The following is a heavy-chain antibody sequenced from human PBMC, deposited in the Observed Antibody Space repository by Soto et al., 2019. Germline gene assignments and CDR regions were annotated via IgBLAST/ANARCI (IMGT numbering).Heavy chain of an antibody. CDR3: AKGGLLPLANRWF. CDR2: ISGRGVDT. J-gene: IGHJ4*02. D-gene: IGHD2-21*01. CDR1: GFTFRNYP. V-gene: IGHV3-23*01. Sequence: LRLSCAASGFTFRNYPMTWVRQAPGKGLEWVSTISGRGVDTYYPNSVKGRVTISRDNSKNTLYLQINSLRSEDTAVYYCAKGGLLPLANRWFWGQGPLVTVSS.